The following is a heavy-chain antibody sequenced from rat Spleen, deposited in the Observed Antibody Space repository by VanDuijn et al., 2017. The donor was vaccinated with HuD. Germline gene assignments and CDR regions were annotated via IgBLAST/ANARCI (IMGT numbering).Heavy chain of an antibody. D-gene: IGHD1-11*01. CDR1: GFTFTNYY. CDR3: VKDRDGGFYFDY. Sequence: EVQLVESGGGLVQPVRSMKLSCAASGFTFTNYYMAWVRQAPTKGLEWVASISTGGGNTYYRDSVKGRFTISRDDAKSTLYLHMNSLRSEDTATYYCVKDRDGGFYFDYWGQGVMVTVSS. J-gene: IGHJ2*01. CDR2: ISTGGGNT. V-gene: IGHV5-25*01.